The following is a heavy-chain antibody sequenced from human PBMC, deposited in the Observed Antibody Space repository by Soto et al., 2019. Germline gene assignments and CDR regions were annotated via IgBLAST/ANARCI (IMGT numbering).Heavy chain of an antibody. CDR1: GGSISSYY. J-gene: IGHJ4*02. D-gene: IGHD7-27*01. CDR2: IYYSGST. V-gene: IGHV4-59*01. Sequence: SETLSLTCTVSGGSISSYYWSWIRQPPGKGLEWIGYIYYSGSTNYNPSLKSRVTISVDTSKNQFSLKLSSVTAADTAVYYCARELGMSRFDYWGQGTLVTVSS. CDR3: ARELGMSRFDY.